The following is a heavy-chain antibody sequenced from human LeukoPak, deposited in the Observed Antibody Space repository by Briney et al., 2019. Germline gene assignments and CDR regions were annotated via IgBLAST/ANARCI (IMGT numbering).Heavy chain of an antibody. Sequence: SETLSLTCTVSGGSISSYYWSWIRQSPGKGLEWIGYIYYDGSTNYNPSLRGRVTISVDTPKNQFSLKLSSVTAADTAVYYCARAPQRSYQHNWFDPWGQGTLVTVSS. CDR1: GGSISSYY. CDR2: IYYDGST. J-gene: IGHJ5*02. CDR3: ARAPQRSYQHNWFDP. V-gene: IGHV4-59*12. D-gene: IGHD2-21*01.